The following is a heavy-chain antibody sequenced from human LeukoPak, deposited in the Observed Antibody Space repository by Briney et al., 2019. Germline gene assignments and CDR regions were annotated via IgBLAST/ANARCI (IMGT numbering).Heavy chain of an antibody. V-gene: IGHV4-59*01. D-gene: IGHD3-3*01. CDR3: ARGYDFWSGYYPDYFDY. CDR2: IYYSGST. J-gene: IGHJ4*02. Sequence: SETLSLTCTVSGDSLSSYFWTWIRQPPGKGLEWIGYIYYSGSTNYNPSLKSRVTISVDTSKNQFSLKLSSVTAADTAVYYCARGYDFWSGYYPDYFDYWGQGTLVTVSS. CDR1: GDSLSSYF.